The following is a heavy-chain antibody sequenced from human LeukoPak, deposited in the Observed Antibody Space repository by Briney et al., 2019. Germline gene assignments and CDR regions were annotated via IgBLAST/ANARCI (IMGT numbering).Heavy chain of an antibody. CDR3: ARGLYYYDSSGVNYYFDY. Sequence: ASVKVSCKASGYTFTSYGISWVRQAPGQGLEWMGWISAYNGNTNYAQKLQGRVTMTTDTSTSTAYMELRSLRSDDTAVYYCARGLYYYDSSGVNYYFDYWGQGTLVTVSS. D-gene: IGHD3-22*01. V-gene: IGHV1-18*01. CDR2: ISAYNGNT. J-gene: IGHJ4*02. CDR1: GYTFTSYG.